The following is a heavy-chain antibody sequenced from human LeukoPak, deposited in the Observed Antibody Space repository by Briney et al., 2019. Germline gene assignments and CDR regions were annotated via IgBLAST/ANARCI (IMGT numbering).Heavy chain of an antibody. CDR1: GFTFSSYS. CDR2: ISSSSYI. D-gene: IGHD5-12*01. Sequence: GGSLRLSCAASGFTFSSYSMNWVRQAPGKGLEWVSSISSSSYIYYADSVKGRFTISRDNAKNSLYLQMNSLRAEDTAVYYCARGGYSGYDYPGDFDYWGQGTLVTVSS. J-gene: IGHJ4*02. CDR3: ARGGYSGYDYPGDFDY. V-gene: IGHV3-21*01.